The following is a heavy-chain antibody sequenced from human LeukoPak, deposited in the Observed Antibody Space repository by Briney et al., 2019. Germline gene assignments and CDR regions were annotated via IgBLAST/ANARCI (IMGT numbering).Heavy chain of an antibody. CDR1: GFTFSSYG. D-gene: IGHD3-22*01. J-gene: IGHJ5*02. V-gene: IGHV3-23*01. Sequence: PGGSLRLSCAVSGFTFSSYGMSWVRQAPGKGLEWVSAISGSGGSTYYADSVKGRFTISRDNSKNTLYLQMNSLRAEDTAVYSCAKGLTMIVEYNWFDPWGQGTLVAVSS. CDR2: ISGSGGST. CDR3: AKGLTMIVEYNWFDP.